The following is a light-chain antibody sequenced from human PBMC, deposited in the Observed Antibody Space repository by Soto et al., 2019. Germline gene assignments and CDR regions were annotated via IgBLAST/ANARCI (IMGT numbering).Light chain of an antibody. J-gene: IGKJ1*01. Sequence: DIPMTQSPSSLSPSVLYGVTIGFQASQDIYSYLNWYQQKPGKAPNLLIYDASNLETGVPSRFSGSGSGTDFTLTISSLQPDDFAAYYCQQHNSYSTWTFGQGTKVDI. CDR3: QQHNSYSTWT. V-gene: IGKV1-33*01. CDR1: QDIYSY. CDR2: DAS.